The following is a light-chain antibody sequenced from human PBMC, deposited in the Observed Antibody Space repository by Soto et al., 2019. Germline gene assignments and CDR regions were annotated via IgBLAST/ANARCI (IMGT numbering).Light chain of an antibody. CDR1: QNIKTN. Sequence: VLTPSSATLAVSQGGRATLSRRASQNIKTNLAWYQHKPGQAPRLLIYGAFTGATGVPARFSGSGSGTEFTLTISSLQSEDFAVYYCQQYNNWPPITFGQGTRLEI. V-gene: IGKV3-15*01. CDR3: QQYNNWPPIT. CDR2: GAF. J-gene: IGKJ5*01.